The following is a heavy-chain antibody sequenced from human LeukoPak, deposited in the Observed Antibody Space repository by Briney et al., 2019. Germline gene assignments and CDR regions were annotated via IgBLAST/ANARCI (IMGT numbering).Heavy chain of an antibody. D-gene: IGHD1-26*01. CDR1: GFTFSTYT. CDR2: ISSRSSYI. Sequence: GGSLRLSCAASGFTFSTYTMNWVRQAPGKGLEWVSSISSRSSYIYYADSVKGRFTISRDNAKNSLYLQMNSLRAEDTAVYHCARAVGARYYFDYWGQGTLVTVSS. V-gene: IGHV3-21*01. J-gene: IGHJ4*02. CDR3: ARAVGARYYFDY.